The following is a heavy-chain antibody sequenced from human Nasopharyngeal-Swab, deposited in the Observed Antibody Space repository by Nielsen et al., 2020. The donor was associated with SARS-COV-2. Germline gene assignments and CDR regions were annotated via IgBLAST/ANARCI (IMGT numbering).Heavy chain of an antibody. CDR2: INPSGGST. D-gene: IGHD6-13*01. CDR1: GYTFTSYY. J-gene: IGHJ6*02. Sequence: ASVKVSCKASGYTFTSYYMHWVRQAPGQGLEWVGIINPSGGSTSYEQKFQGRVTMTRDTSTSTVYMELSSLRSEDTAVYYCGSSSWYNYYGMDVWGQGTTVTVSS. CDR3: GSSSWYNYYGMDV. V-gene: IGHV1-46*03.